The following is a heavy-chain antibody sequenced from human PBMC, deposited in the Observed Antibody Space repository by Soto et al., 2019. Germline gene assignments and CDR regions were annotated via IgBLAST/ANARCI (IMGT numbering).Heavy chain of an antibody. V-gene: IGHV3-53*02. CDR1: GFTVSSNY. CDR3: ARDQGRSSSWYDY. Sequence: EVQLVETGGGLIQPGGSLRLSCAASGFTVSSNYMSWVRQAPGKGLEWVSVIYSGGSTYYADSVKGRFTISRDNSKNTLYLQMNSLRAEDTAVYYCARDQGRSSSWYDYWGQGTLVTVSS. CDR2: IYSGGST. D-gene: IGHD6-13*01. J-gene: IGHJ4*02.